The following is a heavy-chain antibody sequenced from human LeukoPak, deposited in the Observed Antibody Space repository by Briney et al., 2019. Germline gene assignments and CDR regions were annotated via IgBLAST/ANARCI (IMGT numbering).Heavy chain of an antibody. Sequence: QPGGSLRLSCAASGFTFSSYEMNWVRQAPGKGLEWVSYISSSGSTIYYADSVKGRFTISRDNAKNSLYLQMNSLRAADAALYYCTGVLPAAPNAFHFWGQGTMVTVSS. V-gene: IGHV3-48*03. D-gene: IGHD2-2*01. CDR3: TGVLPAAPNAFHF. CDR2: ISSSGSTI. CDR1: GFTFSSYE. J-gene: IGHJ3*01.